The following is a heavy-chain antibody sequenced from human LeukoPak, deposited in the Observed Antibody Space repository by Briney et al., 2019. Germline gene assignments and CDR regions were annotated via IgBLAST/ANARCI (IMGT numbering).Heavy chain of an antibody. CDR2: TYYSGST. CDR3: ARLPNSGTYYYYGMDV. D-gene: IGHD4-23*01. V-gene: IGHV4-59*08. J-gene: IGHJ6*02. Sequence: SETLSLTCTVSGGSISSYYWSWIRQPPGKGLEWIGYTYYSGSTNYNPSLKSRVTISVDTSKNQFSLKLSSVTAADTAVYYCARLPNSGTYYYYGMDVWGQGTTVTVSS. CDR1: GGSISSYY.